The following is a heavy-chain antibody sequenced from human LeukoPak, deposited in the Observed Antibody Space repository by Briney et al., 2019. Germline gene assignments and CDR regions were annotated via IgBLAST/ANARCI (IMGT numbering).Heavy chain of an antibody. Sequence: GGSLRLSCTASGFTFGDYAMNWVRQAPGKGLEWVGFIRSKAYGGTTEYAASVKGRFTISRDDSKSIAYMQMNSLKTEDTAVYYCTRPYCGGDCYNYDYWGQGTLVTVSS. J-gene: IGHJ4*02. CDR3: TRPYCGGDCYNYDY. V-gene: IGHV3-49*04. CDR1: GFTFGDYA. CDR2: IRSKAYGGTT. D-gene: IGHD2-21*02.